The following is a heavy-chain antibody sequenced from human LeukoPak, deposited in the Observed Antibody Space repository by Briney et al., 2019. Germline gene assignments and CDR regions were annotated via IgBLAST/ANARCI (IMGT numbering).Heavy chain of an antibody. CDR3: AKDYGYYYDSSGYYYEDNVDY. CDR1: GFTFSSYG. D-gene: IGHD3-22*01. V-gene: IGHV3-30*02. J-gene: IGHJ4*02. Sequence: GGSLRLSCAASGFTFSSYGMHWVRQAPGKGLEWVAFIRYDGSNKYYADSVKGRFTISRDNSKNTLYPQMNSLRAEDTAVYYCAKDYGYYYDSSGYYYEDNVDYWGQGTLVTVSS. CDR2: IRYDGSNK.